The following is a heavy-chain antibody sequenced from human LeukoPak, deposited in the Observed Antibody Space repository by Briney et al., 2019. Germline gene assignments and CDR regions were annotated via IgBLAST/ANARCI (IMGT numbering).Heavy chain of an antibody. D-gene: IGHD1-14*01. V-gene: IGHV4-59*01. CDR1: GGSIGSYY. J-gene: IGHJ3*02. Sequence: PSETLSLTCTVSGGSIGSYYWSWIRQPPGKGLEWIGYIYYSGSTNYNPSLKSRVTISVDTSKNQFSLKLSSVTATDTAVYYCASYEPYRLVAFDIWGQGTMVTVSS. CDR3: ASYEPYRLVAFDI. CDR2: IYYSGST.